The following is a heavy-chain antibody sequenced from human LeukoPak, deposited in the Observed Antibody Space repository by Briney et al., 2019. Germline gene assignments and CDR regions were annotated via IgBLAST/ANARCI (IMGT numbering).Heavy chain of an antibody. CDR3: AREKPPRNYYDSSGYQRYYFDY. Sequence: SETLSLTCTVSGGSISSYYWSWIRQPPGKGLEGIGNIYYSGSTNDNPSLKSRVTISVDTSKNQFSLKLSSVTAAYTAVYYCAREKPPRNYYDSSGYQRYYFDYWGQGTLVTVSS. J-gene: IGHJ4*02. D-gene: IGHD3-22*01. V-gene: IGHV4-59*01. CDR2: IYYSGST. CDR1: GGSISSYY.